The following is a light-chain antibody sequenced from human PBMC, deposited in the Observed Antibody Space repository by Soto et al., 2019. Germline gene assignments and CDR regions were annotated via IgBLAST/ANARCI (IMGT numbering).Light chain of an antibody. Sequence: QSALTQPASVSGSPGQSITISCTGTSSDVGGYNYVSWYQQHPGKAPKLMIYDVSNRPSGVSNRFSGSKSGNTASLTISGPQAEDEADYYCSSYTSSSHYVFGTGTKVTVL. J-gene: IGLJ1*01. CDR2: DVS. CDR1: SSDVGGYNY. V-gene: IGLV2-14*01. CDR3: SSYTSSSHYV.